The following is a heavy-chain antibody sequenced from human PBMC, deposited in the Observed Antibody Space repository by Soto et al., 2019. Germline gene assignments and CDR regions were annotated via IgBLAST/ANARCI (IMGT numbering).Heavy chain of an antibody. CDR2: IFHSGAS. V-gene: IGHV4-30-2*01. CDR3: VRVKVGDLFRFNWFFDL. Sequence: SETLSLTCTFSGGSISSGNFSWSWIRQTPGKGLEGIGYIFHSGASFYNSSLKTRVAISVDRPKNQFSLKLRSVSEADTAVYYCVRVKVGDLFRFNWFFDLWGRGTLVTVS. J-gene: IGHJ2*01. CDR1: GGSISSGNFS. D-gene: IGHD3-3*01.